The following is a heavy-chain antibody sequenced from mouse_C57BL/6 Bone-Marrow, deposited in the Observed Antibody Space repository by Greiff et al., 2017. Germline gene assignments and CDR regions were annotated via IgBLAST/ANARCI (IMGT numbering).Heavy chain of an antibody. CDR2: INPYNGGT. D-gene: IGHD2-2*01. Sequence: SGPVLVKPGASVKMSCKASGYTFTDYYMNWVKQSHGKSLEWIGVINPYNGGTSYNQKFKGKATLTVDKSSSTAYMELNSLTSEDSAVYYCARRNGYDEDYWGQGTTLTVSS. CDR1: GYTFTDYY. V-gene: IGHV1-19*01. J-gene: IGHJ2*01. CDR3: ARRNGYDEDY.